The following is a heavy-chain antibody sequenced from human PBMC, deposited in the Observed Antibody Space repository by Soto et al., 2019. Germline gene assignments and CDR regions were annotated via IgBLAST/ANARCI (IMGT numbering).Heavy chain of an antibody. CDR1: GGTFSSYA. CDR2: IIPIFGTA. D-gene: IGHD3-3*01. CDR3: ARRGKITIFGVAPYYFDY. V-gene: IGHV1-69*13. Sequence: AVTVSFKASGGTFSSYANSWVRQAPGQGLEWMGVIIPIFGTANCAQKFQGRVTITADESTSTAYMELSSLRSEDTAVYYCARRGKITIFGVAPYYFDYWGQGTLVTVSS. J-gene: IGHJ4*02.